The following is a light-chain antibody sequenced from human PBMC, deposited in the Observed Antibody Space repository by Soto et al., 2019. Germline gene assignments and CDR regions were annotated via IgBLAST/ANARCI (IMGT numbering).Light chain of an antibody. Sequence: DIQMTQSPSAMSASVGDRVTTTCRASQDISNYLAWFQQKPGKVPKGLIYAASSLQSGVPSRFSASGSGTEFTLTISSLQPEDFATYYCLQHKTYPVTFGHGTRLEIK. CDR1: QDISNY. J-gene: IGKJ5*01. CDR3: LQHKTYPVT. CDR2: AAS. V-gene: IGKV1-17*03.